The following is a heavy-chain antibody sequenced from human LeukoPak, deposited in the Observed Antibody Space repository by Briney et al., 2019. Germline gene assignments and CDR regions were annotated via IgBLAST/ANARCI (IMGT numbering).Heavy chain of an antibody. CDR2: MNPNSGNT. J-gene: IGHJ4*02. V-gene: IGHV1-8*03. CDR1: GYTFTSYD. D-gene: IGHD1-26*01. CDR3: ARVLGIVGATTGFNY. Sequence: ASVKVSYKASGYTFTSYDINWVRQATGQGLEWMGWMNPNSGNTGYAQKFQGRVTITRNTSISTAYMELSSLRSEDTAVYYCARVLGIVGATTGFNYWGQGTLVTVSS.